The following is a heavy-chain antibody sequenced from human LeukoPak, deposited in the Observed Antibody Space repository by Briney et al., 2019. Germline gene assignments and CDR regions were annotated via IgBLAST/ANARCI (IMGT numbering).Heavy chain of an antibody. CDR3: AKYQTNIVVVPAASNYFDY. CDR1: GFTFSSYA. D-gene: IGHD2-2*01. V-gene: IGHV3-23*01. CDR2: ISGGGGST. J-gene: IGHJ4*02. Sequence: GGSLRLSCAASGFTFSSYAMSWVRQAPGKGLEWVSAISGGGGSTYYADSVKGRFTISRDNSKNTLYLPMNSLRAEDTAAYYCAKYQTNIVVVPAASNYFDYWGQGTLVTVSS.